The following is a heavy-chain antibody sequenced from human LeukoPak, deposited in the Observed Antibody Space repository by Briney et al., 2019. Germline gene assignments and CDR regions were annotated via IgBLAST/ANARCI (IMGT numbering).Heavy chain of an antibody. CDR1: GGSISSSSYY. V-gene: IGHV4-39*07. CDR3: ARDQEQQLVPNWFDP. Sequence: SEALSLTCTVSGGSISSSSYYWGWIRQPPGKGLEWIGSIYYSGSTYYNPSLKSRVTLSVDTSKNQFSLKLSSVTAADTAVYYCARDQEQQLVPNWFDPWGQGTLVTVSS. CDR2: IYYSGST. D-gene: IGHD6-13*01. J-gene: IGHJ5*02.